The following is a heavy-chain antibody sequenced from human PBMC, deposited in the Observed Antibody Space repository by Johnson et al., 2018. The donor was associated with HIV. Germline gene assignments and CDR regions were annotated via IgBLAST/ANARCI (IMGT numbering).Heavy chain of an antibody. J-gene: IGHJ3*02. D-gene: IGHD3-22*01. CDR3: ARENSSGYHDAFDI. V-gene: IGHV3-30*19. CDR1: GFTFSNYG. Sequence: QVQLVESGGGVVQPGRSLRLSCAASGFTFSNYGMHWVRQAPGKGLEWVAVIWYDGSNKYYADSVKGRFTISRDNSKNTLYLQMNSLRAEDTAVYYCARENSSGYHDAFDIWGQGTLVTVSS. CDR2: IWYDGSNK.